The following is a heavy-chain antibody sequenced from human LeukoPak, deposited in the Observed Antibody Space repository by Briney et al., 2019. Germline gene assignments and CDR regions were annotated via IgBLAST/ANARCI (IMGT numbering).Heavy chain of an antibody. CDR1: GGTFNSYA. CDR2: IIPILGLA. CDR3: AKRKYTRNALDM. D-gene: IGHD6-6*01. Sequence: APVKVSCKASGGTFNSYAISWVRQAPGQGLEWMGRIIPILGLANYAQKFQGRVTITADKSTSTAYMELSSLRSEDPAVYYCAKRKYTRNALDMWPREPMDSVSS. J-gene: IGHJ3*02. V-gene: IGHV1-69*04.